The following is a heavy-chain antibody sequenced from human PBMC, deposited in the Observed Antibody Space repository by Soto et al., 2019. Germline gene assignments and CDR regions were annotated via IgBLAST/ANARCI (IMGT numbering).Heavy chain of an antibody. J-gene: IGHJ6*02. CDR3: AKESNVGNDGEDYYYYYGMDV. Sequence: GGSLRLSCAASGVTFDDYTMHWVRQAPGKGLEWVSLISWDGGSTYYADSVKGRFTISRDNSKNSLYLQMNSLRTEDTALYYCAKESNVGNDGEDYYYYYGMDVWGQGTTVTVSS. V-gene: IGHV3-43*01. CDR2: ISWDGGST. CDR1: GVTFDDYT. D-gene: IGHD3-10*01.